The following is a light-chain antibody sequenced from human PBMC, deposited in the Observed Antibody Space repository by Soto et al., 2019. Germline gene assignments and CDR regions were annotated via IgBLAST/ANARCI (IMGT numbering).Light chain of an antibody. V-gene: IGKV3-15*01. J-gene: IGKJ1*01. CDR2: AAS. CDR3: QQYNNWWT. Sequence: EIVMTQSPATLSVSPGERATLSCRASQSVNRNLAWYQQKPGQAPRLLIYAASTRATGIPAWFSGSGSETEFTLTISSLQSEDFAIYYCQQYNNWWTFGQGTKVEIK. CDR1: QSVNRN.